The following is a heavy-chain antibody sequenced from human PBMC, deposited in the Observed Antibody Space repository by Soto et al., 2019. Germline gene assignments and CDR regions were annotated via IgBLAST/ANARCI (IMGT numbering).Heavy chain of an antibody. D-gene: IGHD3-22*01. CDR1: GFTFSSYA. CDR3: AKDRDYYDSSGPDDY. CDR2: ISGSGGST. Sequence: PGGSLRLSCAAAGFTFSSYAMSWVRQAPGKGLEWVSAISGSGGSTYYADSVKGRFTIPRDNSKNTLYLQMNSLRAEDTAVYYCAKDRDYYDSSGPDDYWGQGTLVTVSS. V-gene: IGHV3-23*01. J-gene: IGHJ4*02.